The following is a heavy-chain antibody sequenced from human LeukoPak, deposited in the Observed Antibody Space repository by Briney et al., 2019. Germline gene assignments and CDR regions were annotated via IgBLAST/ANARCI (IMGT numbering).Heavy chain of an antibody. CDR2: ISSSGSTI. Sequence: PGGSLRLSCTASGFTFSSYEMNWVRQAPGKGLEWVSYISSSGSTIYYADSVQGRFTISRDNAKNSLYLQMNSLRAEDTAVYYCARFYGRRFDYGGQGTLVTVSS. CDR1: GFTFSSYE. D-gene: IGHD4-17*01. J-gene: IGHJ4*02. V-gene: IGHV3-48*03. CDR3: ARFYGRRFDY.